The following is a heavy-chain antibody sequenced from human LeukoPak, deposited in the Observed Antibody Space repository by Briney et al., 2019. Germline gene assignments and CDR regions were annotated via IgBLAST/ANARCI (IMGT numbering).Heavy chain of an antibody. Sequence: GGSLRLSCAASGFTFSGYSMNWVRQAPGKGLEWVSSISSSGSTIYYADSVKGRFTISRDNAKNSLYLQMNSLRAEDTAVYYCAELGITMIGGVWGKGTTVTISS. CDR3: AELGITMIGGV. CDR2: ISSSGSTI. V-gene: IGHV3-48*04. CDR1: GFTFSGYS. D-gene: IGHD3-10*02. J-gene: IGHJ6*04.